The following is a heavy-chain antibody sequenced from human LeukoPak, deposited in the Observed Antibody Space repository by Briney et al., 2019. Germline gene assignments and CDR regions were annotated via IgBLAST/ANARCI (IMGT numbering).Heavy chain of an antibody. CDR2: IYSSGNT. J-gene: IGHJ4*02. Sequence: SETLSLTCTVSGGSISNYYWSWIRQPPGKGLEWIGYIYSSGNTNYNPSLTSRVTISVDTSKNQFSLKLTSVTAADTAVYYCAKGGGGLGFTTGWYFDCWGQGTLVTVSS. CDR1: GGSISNYY. CDR3: AKGGGGLGFTTGWYFDC. D-gene: IGHD6-19*01. V-gene: IGHV4-59*01.